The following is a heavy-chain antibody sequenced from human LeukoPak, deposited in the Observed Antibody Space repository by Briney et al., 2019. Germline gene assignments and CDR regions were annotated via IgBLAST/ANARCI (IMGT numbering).Heavy chain of an antibody. V-gene: IGHV4-38-2*02. CDR2: IYHSGRT. J-gene: IGHJ5*02. CDR1: GYSISSGYY. CDR3: ARDPYGSGTLVAFS. Sequence: PSETLSLTCTVSGYSISSGYYWGWIRQPPGKGLEWIGSIYHSGRTFYNPSLKSRVTISVDTSKNQFSLKLSSVTAADTAVYYCARDPYGSGTLVAFSWGQGTLVTVSS. D-gene: IGHD3-10*01.